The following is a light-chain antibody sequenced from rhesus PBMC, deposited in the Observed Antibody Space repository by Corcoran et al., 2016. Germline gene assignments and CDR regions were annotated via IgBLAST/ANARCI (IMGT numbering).Light chain of an antibody. CDR1: QRVTTS. J-gene: IGKJ1*01. CDR2: DAS. V-gene: IGKV3-35*01. Sequence: IVLTQSPGTLSLSPGGRATLSCRASQRVTTSLAWYQQKPGQAPRLLNYDASTRATGSPDRVSGSGSGTDFTLTIGGLGPKDVGLYYCQQYNDWTFGQGTKVEIE. CDR3: QQYNDWT.